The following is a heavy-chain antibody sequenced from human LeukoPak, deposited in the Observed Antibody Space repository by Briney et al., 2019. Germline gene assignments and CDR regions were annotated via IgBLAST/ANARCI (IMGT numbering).Heavy chain of an antibody. CDR2: ISYDGSNK. Sequence: GGSLRLSCAASGFTFRIYWMTWVRQAPGKGLEWVAVISYDGSNKYYADSVKGRFTISRDNSKNTLYLQMNSLRAEDTAVYYCAREYCSSTSCYGMDVWGQGTTVTVSS. V-gene: IGHV3-30-3*01. J-gene: IGHJ6*02. D-gene: IGHD2-2*01. CDR1: GFTFRIYW. CDR3: AREYCSSTSCYGMDV.